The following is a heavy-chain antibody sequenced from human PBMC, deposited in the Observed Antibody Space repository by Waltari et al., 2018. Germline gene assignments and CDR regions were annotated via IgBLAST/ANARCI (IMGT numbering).Heavy chain of an antibody. J-gene: IGHJ4*02. CDR2: IRGCGGST. V-gene: IGHV3-23*01. D-gene: IGHD6-13*01. Sequence: EVQLLESGGGLVQPGGSLRLSCAASGFTFSSYAMSWVRQAPGKGLEWVSAIRGCGGSTYYADTVKGRFTISRDNSKNTLYLQMNSLRAEDTAVYYCAKGKVAAAGYYFDYWGQGTLVTVSS. CDR1: GFTFSSYA. CDR3: AKGKVAAAGYYFDY.